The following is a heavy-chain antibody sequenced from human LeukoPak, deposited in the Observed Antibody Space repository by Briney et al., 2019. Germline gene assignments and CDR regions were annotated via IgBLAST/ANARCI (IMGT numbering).Heavy chain of an antibody. CDR1: GGSISSYY. J-gene: IGHJ3*02. Sequence: SETLSLTCTVSGGSISSYYRSWIRQPPGKGLEWTGYIYYSGSTNYNPSLKSRVTISVDTSKNQFSLKLSSVTAADTAVYYCARGEYGVPYAFDIWGQGTMVTVSS. CDR2: IYYSGST. V-gene: IGHV4-59*01. CDR3: ARGEYGVPYAFDI. D-gene: IGHD4-17*01.